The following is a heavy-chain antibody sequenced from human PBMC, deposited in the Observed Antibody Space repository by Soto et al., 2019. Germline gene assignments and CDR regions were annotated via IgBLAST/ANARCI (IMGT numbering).Heavy chain of an antibody. J-gene: IGHJ6*02. CDR2: IYYSGTT. Sequence: PSETLSLTCAVSGYSISSSNWWGWIRQPPGKGLEWIGYIYYSGTTYYNPSLKSRVTMSVDTSKNQFSLKLSSVTAADTAVYYCARDLRFRGFYGMDVWGQGTTVTVSS. CDR1: GYSISSSNW. V-gene: IGHV4-28*03. CDR3: ARDLRFRGFYGMDV. D-gene: IGHD3-10*01.